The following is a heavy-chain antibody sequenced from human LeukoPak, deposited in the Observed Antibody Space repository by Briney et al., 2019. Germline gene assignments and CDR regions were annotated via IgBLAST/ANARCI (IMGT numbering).Heavy chain of an antibody. V-gene: IGHV3-23*01. CDR3: AKLAVTYYYDSSGYYYPNLFDY. CDR2: ISGSGGST. J-gene: IGHJ4*02. Sequence: GGTLRLSCAASGFTFSSYGMSWVRQAPGKGLEWVSAISGSGGSTYYADSVKGRFTISRDNSKNTLYLQMNSLRAEDTAVYYCAKLAVTYYYDSSGYYYPNLFDYWGQGTLVTVSS. D-gene: IGHD3-22*01. CDR1: GFTFSSYG.